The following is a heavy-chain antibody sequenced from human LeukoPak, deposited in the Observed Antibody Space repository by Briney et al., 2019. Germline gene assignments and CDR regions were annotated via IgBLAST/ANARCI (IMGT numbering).Heavy chain of an antibody. D-gene: IGHD6-13*01. V-gene: IGHV4-61*01. Sequence: SETLSLTCTVPGDSVSSGSYYWSWIRQPPGKGLEWIGYIYYSGSTNYNPSLKSRVTISVDTSKNQFSLKLSSVTAADTAVYYCARDSGIAAAQYYYGMDVWGQGTTVTVSS. CDR3: ARDSGIAAAQYYYGMDV. J-gene: IGHJ6*02. CDR2: IYYSGST. CDR1: GDSVSSGSYY.